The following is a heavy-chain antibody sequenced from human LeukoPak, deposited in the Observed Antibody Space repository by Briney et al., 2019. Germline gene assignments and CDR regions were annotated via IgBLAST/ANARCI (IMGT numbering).Heavy chain of an antibody. Sequence: PGGSLRLSCAASGFTFSSHAMHWVRQAPGKGLEWVAVISYDGSNKYYADSVKGRFTISRDNSKNTLYLQMNSLRAEDTAVYYCARDSSSGYDLGFFDYWGQGTLVTVSS. CDR1: GFTFSSHA. CDR3: ARDSSSGYDLGFFDY. CDR2: ISYDGSNK. D-gene: IGHD5-12*01. J-gene: IGHJ4*02. V-gene: IGHV3-30*04.